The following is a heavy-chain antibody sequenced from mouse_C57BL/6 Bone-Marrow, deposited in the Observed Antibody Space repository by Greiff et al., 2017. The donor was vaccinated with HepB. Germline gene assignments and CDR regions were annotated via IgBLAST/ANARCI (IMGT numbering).Heavy chain of an antibody. CDR2: IDPEDGET. CDR1: GFNIKDYY. CDR3: AREAAIYDGSRAY. D-gene: IGHD2-3*01. Sequence: VQLKESGAELVKPGASVKLSCTASGFNIKDYYMHWVKQRTEQGLEWIGRIDPEDGETKYAPKFQGKATITADTSYNTAYLQLSSLTSEYTAVYYCAREAAIYDGSRAYWGQGTLVTVSA. V-gene: IGHV14-2*01. J-gene: IGHJ3*01.